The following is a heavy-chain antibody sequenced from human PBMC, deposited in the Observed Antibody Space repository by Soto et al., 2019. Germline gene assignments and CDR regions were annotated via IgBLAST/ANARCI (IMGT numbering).Heavy chain of an antibody. CDR1: CGSFTRNNW. D-gene: IGHD1-7*01. CDR3: ASRDPGTSVDY. J-gene: IGHJ4*02. CDR2: IYRTGST. Sequence: TLSLTCAVSCGSFTRNNWWTWFRQPPGQGLEWIGEIYRTGSTNYNPSIKSRVTISLDKSENQFSLKVTSLTAADTAVYYCASRDPGTSVDYWGQGSVVTVSS. V-gene: IGHV4-4*02.